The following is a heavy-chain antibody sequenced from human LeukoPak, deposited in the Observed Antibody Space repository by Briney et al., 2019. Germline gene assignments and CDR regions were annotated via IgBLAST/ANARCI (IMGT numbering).Heavy chain of an antibody. D-gene: IGHD2-2*01. V-gene: IGHV3-11*01. CDR3: ARDRSWARVVVVPAASMDV. Sequence: SGGSLRLSCAASGFTFSDYYMSWIRQAPGKGLEWVSYISSSGSTIYYADSVKGRFTISRDNAKNSLYLQMNSLRAEDTAVYYCARDRSWARVVVVPAASMDVWGQGTTVTVSS. CDR2: ISSSGSTI. CDR1: GFTFSDYY. J-gene: IGHJ6*02.